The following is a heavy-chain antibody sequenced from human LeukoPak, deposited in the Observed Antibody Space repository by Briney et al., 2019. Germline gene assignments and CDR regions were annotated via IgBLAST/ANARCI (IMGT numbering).Heavy chain of an antibody. CDR1: GGSISSGDFY. Sequence: PSQTLSLTCTVSGGSISSGDFYWSWIRQPPGEGLEWIGSIHYIGTTYYNPSLKSRITVSVDTSKNQFSLKLTSVTAADTAVYYCGKMSGVSPGYWGQGPLVTFSS. CDR3: GKMSGVSPGY. J-gene: IGHJ4*02. D-gene: IGHD3-3*01. V-gene: IGHV4-30-4*01. CDR2: IHYIGTT.